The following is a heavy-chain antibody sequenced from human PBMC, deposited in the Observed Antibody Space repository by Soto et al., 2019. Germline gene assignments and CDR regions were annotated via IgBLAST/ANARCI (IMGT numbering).Heavy chain of an antibody. CDR1: GASVRSGAYY. Sequence: SETLSLTCTVSGASVRSGAYYWSWIRQHPGKGLEWIGYIYYTGTTYYNPSLKSRVTVSVDTSNNQFSLKVSSVTAADTAVYYCARDPSRRRYCSSTSCEGFDPWGQGTLVTVSS. V-gene: IGHV4-31*03. CDR2: IYYTGTT. D-gene: IGHD2-2*01. J-gene: IGHJ5*02. CDR3: ARDPSRRRYCSSTSCEGFDP.